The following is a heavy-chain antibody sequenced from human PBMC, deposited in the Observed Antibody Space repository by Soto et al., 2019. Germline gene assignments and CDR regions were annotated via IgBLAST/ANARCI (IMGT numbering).Heavy chain of an antibody. D-gene: IGHD1-1*01. CDR1: GGSISSYY. J-gene: IGHJ4*02. CDR2: IYYSGST. Sequence: QVQLQESGPGLVKPSETLSLTCTVSGGSISSYYWSWIRQPPGKGLEWIGYIYYSGSTNYNPSLKSRVTISVDTSKNQSSLKLSSVPAADTAVYYCARHPVTDQTGGLEYWGQGTLVTVSS. CDR3: ARHPVTDQTGGLEY. V-gene: IGHV4-59*08.